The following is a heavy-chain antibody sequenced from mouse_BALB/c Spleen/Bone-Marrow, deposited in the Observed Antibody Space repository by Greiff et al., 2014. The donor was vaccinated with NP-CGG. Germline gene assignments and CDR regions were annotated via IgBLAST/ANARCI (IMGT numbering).Heavy chain of an antibody. CDR3: ARYDYGVYFDY. Sequence: VHVKQSGAELVKPGASVKLSCTAPGFNIKDTYMHWVKQRPEQGLEWIGRIDPANGNTKYDPKFQGRATVTADTSSNTAYLQLSSLTSEDTAVYYCARYDYGVYFDYWGQGTTLTVSS. D-gene: IGHD2-4*01. CDR2: IDPANGNT. J-gene: IGHJ2*01. V-gene: IGHV14-3*02. CDR1: GFNIKDTY.